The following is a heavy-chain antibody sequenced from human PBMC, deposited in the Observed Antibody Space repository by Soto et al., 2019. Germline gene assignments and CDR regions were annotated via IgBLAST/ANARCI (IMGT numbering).Heavy chain of an antibody. CDR2: LSGDGTDT. J-gene: IGHJ4*02. V-gene: IGHV3-74*01. CDR1: GFTFSIYW. CDR3: GRDPMDSTPIDL. D-gene: IGHD2-15*01. Sequence: VQLVESGGGLVQPGGSLRLSCVTSGFTFSIYWMHWVRQDPGKGLVWVACLSGDGTDTRYADSVKGRFSISRDNAKDTLYLQMNSLKDEDTAVYFCGRDPMDSTPIDLWGQGALVTVSS.